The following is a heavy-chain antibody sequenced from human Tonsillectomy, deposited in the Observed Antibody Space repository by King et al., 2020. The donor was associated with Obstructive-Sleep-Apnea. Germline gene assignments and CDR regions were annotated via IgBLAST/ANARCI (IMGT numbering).Heavy chain of an antibody. D-gene: IGHD1-1*01. CDR3: ARSTYSLQGYYYVGMDV. CDR1: GYTFTSYG. V-gene: IGHV1-18*01. Sequence: QLVQSGAEVKKPGASVKVSCKASGYTFTSYGISWVRQAPGQGLEWMGWISAYNGNTNYAQKLQGRVTMTTDTSTSTAYMGLRSLRSDDTAVYYCARSTYSLQGYYYVGMDVWGQGTTVTVSS. CDR2: ISAYNGNT. J-gene: IGHJ6*02.